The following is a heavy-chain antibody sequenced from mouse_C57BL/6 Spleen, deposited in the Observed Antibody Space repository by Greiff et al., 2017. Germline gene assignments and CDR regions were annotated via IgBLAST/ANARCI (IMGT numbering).Heavy chain of an antibody. CDR2: ISSGSSTI. CDR1: GFTFSDYG. Sequence: VQLKESGGGLVKPGGSLKLSCAASGFTFSDYGMHWVRQAPEKGLEWVAYISSGSSTIYYADTVKGRFTISRDNAKNTLFLQMTSLRSEDTAMYYCARHTTVPYWYFDVWGTGTTVTVSS. CDR3: ARHTTVPYWYFDV. V-gene: IGHV5-17*01. J-gene: IGHJ1*03. D-gene: IGHD1-1*01.